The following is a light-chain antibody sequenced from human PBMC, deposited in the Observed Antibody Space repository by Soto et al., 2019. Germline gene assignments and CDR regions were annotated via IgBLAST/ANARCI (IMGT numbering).Light chain of an antibody. Sequence: EIVLTQSPATLSLSPGERATLSCRASQSVSSYLAWYQQKPGQAPRLLIYDASNRATGIPARFSGSGSGTEFTLTICSLQSEDFAVYYCQHYNNWPPLTFGGGTKVEIK. V-gene: IGKV3-11*01. J-gene: IGKJ4*01. CDR3: QHYNNWPPLT. CDR1: QSVSSY. CDR2: DAS.